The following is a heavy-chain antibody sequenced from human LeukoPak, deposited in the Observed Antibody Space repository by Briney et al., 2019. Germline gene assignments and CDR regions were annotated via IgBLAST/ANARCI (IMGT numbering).Heavy chain of an antibody. D-gene: IGHD5-12*01. CDR3: ARRNGQDIVATFRRRYYFDY. CDR1: GGSFSGYY. Sequence: SETLSLTCAVYGGSFSGYYWSWIRQPPGKGLEWIGEINHSGSTNYNPSLKSRVTISINTSENQFSLKLSSVTAAATAVYYCARRNGQDIVATFRRRYYFDYWGQGTLVTVSS. V-gene: IGHV4-34*01. J-gene: IGHJ4*02. CDR2: INHSGST.